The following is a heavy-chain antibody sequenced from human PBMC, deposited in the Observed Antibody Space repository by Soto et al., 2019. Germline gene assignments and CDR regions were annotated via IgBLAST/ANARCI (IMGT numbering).Heavy chain of an antibody. V-gene: IGHV3-53*01. CDR3: ARRHLIAVAGSWYFDL. D-gene: IGHD6-19*01. CDR2: IYSGGST. J-gene: IGHJ2*01. Sequence: EVQLVESGGGLIQPGGSLRLSCAASGFTVSSNYMSWVRQAPGKGLEWVSVIYSGGSTYYADSVKGRFTISRDNSKNTLYLQMNSLRAEDTAVYYCARRHLIAVAGSWYFDLWGRGTLVTVSS. CDR1: GFTVSSNY.